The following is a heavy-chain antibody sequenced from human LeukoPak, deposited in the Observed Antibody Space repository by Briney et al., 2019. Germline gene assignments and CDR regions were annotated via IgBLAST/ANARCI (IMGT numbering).Heavy chain of an antibody. CDR1: GFTFSSYG. V-gene: IGHV3-33*01. CDR3: ARDSSRYAFDY. Sequence: GRSLRLSCAASGFTFSSYGMHWVRQAPGKGLEWVAVIWYDGSNKYYADSVKGRFTISRDNSKNTLYLQMNSLRAEDTAVYYSARDSSRYAFDYWGRGTLVTISS. J-gene: IGHJ4*02. D-gene: IGHD6-13*01. CDR2: IWYDGSNK.